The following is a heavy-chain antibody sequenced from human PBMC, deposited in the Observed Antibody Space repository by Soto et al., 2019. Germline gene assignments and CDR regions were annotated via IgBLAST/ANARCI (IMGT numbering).Heavy chain of an antibody. J-gene: IGHJ3*02. Sequence: EVQLVESGGGLVQPGGSLRLSCAASGFTFSSYWMHWVRQAPGKGLVWVSRINSDGSSTSYADSVKGRFTISRDNAKNTLYLQMNSLRAEDTAVYYCASWGAAAGNTHDAFDIWCQGTMVTVSS. CDR3: ASWGAAAGNTHDAFDI. CDR1: GFTFSSYW. CDR2: INSDGSST. V-gene: IGHV3-74*01. D-gene: IGHD6-13*01.